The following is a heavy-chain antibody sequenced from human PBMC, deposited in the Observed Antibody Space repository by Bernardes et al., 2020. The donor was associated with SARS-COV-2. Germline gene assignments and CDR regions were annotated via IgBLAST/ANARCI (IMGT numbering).Heavy chain of an antibody. CDR2: INSDGTST. Sequence: GGSLRLSCAASGFTFTTSWMHWVRQAPGKGLEWVSRINSDGTSTSYTDSVKGRFTISRDNAKNTLYLQMNSLRVEDTAVYYCARDLGYCTNGVCSPWGQGTVVTVSS. V-gene: IGHV3-74*01. CDR1: GFTFTTSW. CDR3: ARDLGYCTNGVCSP. D-gene: IGHD2-8*01. J-gene: IGHJ1*01.